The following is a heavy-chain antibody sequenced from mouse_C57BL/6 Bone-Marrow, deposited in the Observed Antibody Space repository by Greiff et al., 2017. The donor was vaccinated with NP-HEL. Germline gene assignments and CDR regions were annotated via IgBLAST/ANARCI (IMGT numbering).Heavy chain of an antibody. J-gene: IGHJ3*01. CDR2: SRNKANDYTT. Sequence: EVQRVESGGGLVQSGRSLRLSCATSGFTFSDFYMEWVRQAPGKGLEWIAASRNKANDYTTEYSASVKGRFIVSRDTSQSILYLQMNALRAEDTAIDYCARDYGNHGECAYRGQEALVTVSA. CDR3: ARDYGNHGECAY. V-gene: IGHV7-1*01. D-gene: IGHD2-1*01. CDR1: GFTFSDFY.